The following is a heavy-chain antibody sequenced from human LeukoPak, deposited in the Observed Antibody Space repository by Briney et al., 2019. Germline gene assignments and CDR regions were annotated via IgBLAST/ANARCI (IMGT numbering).Heavy chain of an antibody. CDR1: GYTFTSYG. Sequence: ASVKVSCKASGYTFTSYGISWVRQAPGQGLEWMGWISAYNGNTNYAQKLQGRVTMTTDTSTSTAYMELRSLRSDDTAVYYCARTEHYGDHGGWFDPWGQGTLVTVSS. D-gene: IGHD4-17*01. J-gene: IGHJ5*02. CDR2: ISAYNGNT. V-gene: IGHV1-18*01. CDR3: ARTEHYGDHGGWFDP.